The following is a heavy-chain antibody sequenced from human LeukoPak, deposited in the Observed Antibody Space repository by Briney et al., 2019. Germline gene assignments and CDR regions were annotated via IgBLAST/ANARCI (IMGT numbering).Heavy chain of an antibody. CDR2: IYYIGST. CDR1: GGSISSYY. V-gene: IGHV4-59*13. CDR3: ARGNKWFDP. J-gene: IGHJ5*02. Sequence: SETLSLTCTVSGGSISSYYWSWIRQPPGKGLEWIGYIYYIGSTNYNPSLKSRVTISVDTSKNQFSLRLSSMTAADTAVYYCARGNKWFDPWGQGTLVTVSS.